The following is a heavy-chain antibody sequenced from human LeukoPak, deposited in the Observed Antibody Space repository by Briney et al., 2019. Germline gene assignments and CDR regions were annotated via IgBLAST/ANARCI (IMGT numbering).Heavy chain of an antibody. J-gene: IGHJ4*02. V-gene: IGHV3-74*01. CDR3: AREAYGAGNYYSDY. CDR1: GFTFSDYY. Sequence: GGSLRLSCAASGFTFSDYYMSWIRQAPGKGLEWVSRIHKDGSSTTYADSVKGRFTISRDNAKNTLYLQMNSLRAEDTAMYYCAREAYGAGNYYSDYWGQGTLVTVSS. CDR2: IHKDGSST. D-gene: IGHD3-10*01.